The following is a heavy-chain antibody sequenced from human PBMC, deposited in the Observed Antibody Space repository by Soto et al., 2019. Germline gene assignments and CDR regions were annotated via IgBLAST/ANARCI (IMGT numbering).Heavy chain of an antibody. V-gene: IGHV3-23*01. Sequence: GSLRLSCAASGFTFSSYAMSWVRQAPGKGLEWVSAISGSGGSTYYADSAKGRFTISRDNSKNTLYLQLNSLRAEDTALYYCAKDILTGYYIAFDYWGQGTMVTVSS. D-gene: IGHD3-9*01. CDR3: AKDILTGYYIAFDY. CDR2: ISGSGGST. J-gene: IGHJ4*02. CDR1: GFTFSSYA.